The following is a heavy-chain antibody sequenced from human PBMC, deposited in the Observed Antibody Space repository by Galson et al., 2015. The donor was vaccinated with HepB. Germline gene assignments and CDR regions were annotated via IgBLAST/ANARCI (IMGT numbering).Heavy chain of an antibody. CDR2: TNHSGTT. CDR1: DGTLRTYY. CDR3: AADYGDFDVFDY. J-gene: IGHJ4*02. D-gene: IGHD4-17*01. Sequence: ETLSLTCGVYDGTLRTYYWNWIRQSPGKGLEWIGETNHSGTTNYNSSLESRVTISRDTSKNQFFLKLTSVTAADTAVYYCAADYGDFDVFDYWGQGTLVTVSS. V-gene: IGHV4-34*08.